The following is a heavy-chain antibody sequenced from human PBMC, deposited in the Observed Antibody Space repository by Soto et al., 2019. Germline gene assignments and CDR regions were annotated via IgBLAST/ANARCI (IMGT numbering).Heavy chain of an antibody. CDR3: TRQGGHSSYYYYGMDV. D-gene: IGHD4-4*01. CDR1: GFTFSGSA. CDR2: IRSKANSYAT. V-gene: IGHV3-73*02. Sequence: EVQLVESGGGLVQPGGSLKLSCAASGFTFSGSAMHWVRQASGKGLEWVGRIRSKANSYATAYAASVKGRFTISRDDSKNTAYLQMNSRKTEDTAVYYCTRQGGHSSYYYYGMDVWGQGTTVTVSS. J-gene: IGHJ6*02.